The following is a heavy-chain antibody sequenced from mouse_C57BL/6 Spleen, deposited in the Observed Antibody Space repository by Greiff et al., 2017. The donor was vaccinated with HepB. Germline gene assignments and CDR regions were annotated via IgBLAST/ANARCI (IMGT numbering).Heavy chain of an antibody. D-gene: IGHD2-3*01. CDR1: GYTFTSYW. CDR3: ARRGDGYPFAY. J-gene: IGHJ3*01. V-gene: IGHV1-61*01. CDR2: IYPSDSET. Sequence: QVQLQQPGAELVRPGSSVKLSCKASGYTFTSYWMDWVKQRPGQGLEWIGNIYPSDSETHYNQKFKDKATLTVDKSSSTAYMQLSSLTSEDSAVYYCARRGDGYPFAYWGQGTLVTVSA.